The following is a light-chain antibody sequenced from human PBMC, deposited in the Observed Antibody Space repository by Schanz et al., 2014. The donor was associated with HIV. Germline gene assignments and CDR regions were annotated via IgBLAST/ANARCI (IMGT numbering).Light chain of an antibody. Sequence: QSALTQPASVSGSPGQSITISCSGTSSDVRGYNLVSWYQQHPGKAPKLMIYEVTKRPSGVSNRFSGSKSGNTASLTISGLQADDEADYYCSSFRDTNTVVFGGGTKLTVL. CDR2: EVT. J-gene: IGLJ3*02. CDR1: SSDVRGYNL. V-gene: IGLV2-14*02. CDR3: SSFRDTNTVV.